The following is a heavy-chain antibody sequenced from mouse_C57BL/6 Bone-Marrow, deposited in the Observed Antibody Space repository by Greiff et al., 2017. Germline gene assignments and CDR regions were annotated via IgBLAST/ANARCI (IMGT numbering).Heavy chain of an antibody. V-gene: IGHV7-3*01. CDR2: IRNKANGYTT. CDR1: GFTFTDYY. J-gene: IGHJ2*01. Sequence: EVMLVESGGGLVQPGGSLSLSCAASGFTFTDYYMSWVRQPPGKALEWLGFIRNKANGYTTEYSASVKGRFTISRVNSQSILYLQMNALRAEDSATYYCASYALYYFDYWGQGTTLTVSS. CDR3: ASYALYYFDY.